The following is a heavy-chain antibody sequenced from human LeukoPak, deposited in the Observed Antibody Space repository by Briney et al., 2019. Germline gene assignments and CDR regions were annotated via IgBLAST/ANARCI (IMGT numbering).Heavy chain of an antibody. CDR2: INHSGST. D-gene: IGHD3-10*01. V-gene: IGHV4-34*01. Sequence: SETLSLTCAVYGGSFSGYYWSWIRQPPGKGLEWIGEINHSGSTNYNPSLKSRVTISVDTSKNQFSLELSSVTAADTAVYYCARERLAMVRGVIPKEAWGWFDPWGQETLVTVSS. CDR1: GGSFSGYY. J-gene: IGHJ5*02. CDR3: ARERLAMVRGVIPKEAWGWFDP.